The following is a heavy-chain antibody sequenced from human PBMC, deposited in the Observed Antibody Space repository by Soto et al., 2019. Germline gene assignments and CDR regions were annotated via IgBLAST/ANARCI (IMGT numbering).Heavy chain of an antibody. J-gene: IGHJ6*03. D-gene: IGHD1-7*01. V-gene: IGHV3-11*01. CDR2: ISSSGSTI. Sequence: QVQLVESGGGLVKPGGSLRLSCAASGFTFSDYYMSWIRQAPGKGLEWVSYISSSGSTIYYADSVKGRFTISRDNAKNSLYLQMNSLLADDTAVYYCARLPGTTSYYYYYMDVWGKGTTVTVSS. CDR3: ARLPGTTSYYYYYMDV. CDR1: GFTFSDYY.